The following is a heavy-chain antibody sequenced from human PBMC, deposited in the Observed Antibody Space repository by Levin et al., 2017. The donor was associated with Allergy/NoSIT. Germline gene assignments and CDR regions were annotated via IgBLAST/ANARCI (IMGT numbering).Heavy chain of an antibody. CDR3: ASLGHYDFWSGYLTEDAFDI. Sequence: GGSLRLSCAASGFTFSSYEMNWVRQAPGKGLEWVSYISSSGSTIYYADSVKGRFTISRDNAKNSLYLQMNSLRAEDTAVYYCASLGHYDFWSGYLTEDAFDIWGQGTMVTVSS. V-gene: IGHV3-48*03. CDR1: GFTFSSYE. J-gene: IGHJ3*02. D-gene: IGHD3-3*01. CDR2: ISSSGSTI.